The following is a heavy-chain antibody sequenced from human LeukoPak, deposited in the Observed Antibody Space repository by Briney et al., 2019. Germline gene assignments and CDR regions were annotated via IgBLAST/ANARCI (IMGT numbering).Heavy chain of an antibody. J-gene: IGHJ5*02. D-gene: IGHD4-17*01. CDR2: ISTGSSYI. CDR3: ARGGYGDYPTWFDP. V-gene: IGHV3-21*01. CDR1: GFTFSSYS. Sequence: PGGSLRLSCAASGFTFSSYSMSWVRQAPGEGLEWVSSISTGSSYIYFADSLKGRFTISRDNAKNSLYLQMNSLRAEDTAMYYCARGGYGDYPTWFDPWGQGTLVTVSS.